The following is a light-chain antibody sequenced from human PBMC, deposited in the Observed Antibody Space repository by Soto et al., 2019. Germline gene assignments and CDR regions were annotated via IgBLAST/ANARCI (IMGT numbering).Light chain of an antibody. CDR3: SSYAGTNNFVV. V-gene: IGLV2-8*01. J-gene: IGLJ2*01. CDR1: SSDVGFYNY. Sequence: QSALTQPASVSGSPGQSITISCTGTSSDVGFYNYVSWYQQHPGKAPKLMIYEVSKRPSGVPDRFSGSKSGNRASLTVSGLQAEDEADYYCSSYAGTNNFVVFGGGTKVTVL. CDR2: EVS.